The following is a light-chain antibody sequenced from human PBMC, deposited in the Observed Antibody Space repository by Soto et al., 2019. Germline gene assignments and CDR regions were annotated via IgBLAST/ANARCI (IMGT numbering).Light chain of an antibody. CDR2: AAS. J-gene: IGKJ3*01. V-gene: IGKV1-39*01. Sequence: DIQMTQSPSSLSASVGDRVTITCRASQTIGNYLNWYQHRAGKAPKLLIFAASRLQSGVPSRFSGIASGTDFTLTINSLQPEDFAPYSCQQGYSLPIFTFGPGTKVDVK. CDR3: QQGYSLPIFT. CDR1: QTIGNY.